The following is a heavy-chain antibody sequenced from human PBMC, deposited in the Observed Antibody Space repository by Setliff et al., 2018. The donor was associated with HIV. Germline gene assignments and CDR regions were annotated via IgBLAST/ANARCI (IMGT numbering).Heavy chain of an antibody. CDR2: ISPNFGHT. CDR3: ARLGSGWSDSYYYAMDI. D-gene: IGHD6-19*01. J-gene: IGHJ6*02. V-gene: IGHV1-18*01. CDR1: GYTFTAYG. Sequence: GASVKVSCKASGYTFTAYGISWVRQAPGHGLGWMGWISPNFGHTNYAQNFLGRVTMTIDTSTSRAYMELRSLRSDETAMYFCARLGSGWSDSYYYAMDIWGQGTTVTVSS.